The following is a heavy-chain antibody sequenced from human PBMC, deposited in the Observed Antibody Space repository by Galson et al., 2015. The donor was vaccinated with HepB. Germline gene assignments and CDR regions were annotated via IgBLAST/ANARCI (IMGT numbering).Heavy chain of an antibody. CDR2: IYYSGST. Sequence: SETLSLTCTVSGGSISSSSYYWGWIRQPPGKGLEWIGSIYYSGSTYYNPSLKSRVTISVDTSKNQFSLKLSSVTAADTAVYYCARRTTGIHPADVWGQGTTVTVSS. CDR3: ARRTTGIHPADV. CDR1: GGSISSSSYY. V-gene: IGHV4-39*01. J-gene: IGHJ6*02. D-gene: IGHD6-13*01.